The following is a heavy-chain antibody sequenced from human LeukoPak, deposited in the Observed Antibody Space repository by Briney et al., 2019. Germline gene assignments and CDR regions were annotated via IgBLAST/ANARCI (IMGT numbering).Heavy chain of an antibody. CDR2: ISTSGGTI. CDR3: ARDGGFCTNGVCFFDF. Sequence: GGSLRLSCAASGFLFSSYEMNWVRQAPGKGLEWVSYISTSGGTIYYADSVKGRFTISRDNAKNSLYLQMNSLRAEDTAVYYCARDGGFCTNGVCFFDFWGQGTLVTVSS. D-gene: IGHD2-8*01. V-gene: IGHV3-48*03. CDR1: GFLFSSYE. J-gene: IGHJ4*02.